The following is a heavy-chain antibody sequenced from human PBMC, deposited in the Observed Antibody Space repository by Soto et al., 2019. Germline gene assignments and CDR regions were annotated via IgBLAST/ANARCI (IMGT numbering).Heavy chain of an antibody. D-gene: IGHD2-2*01. CDR1: GGSISSYY. J-gene: IGHJ5*02. V-gene: IGHV4-59*01. CDR3: AREGCSSTSCLDNWFDP. CDR2: IYYSGST. Sequence: SETLSLTCTVSGGSISSYYWSWIRQPPGKGLEWIGYIYYSGSTNYNPSLKSRVTISVDTSKNQFSLKLSSVTAADTAVYYCAREGCSSTSCLDNWFDPWGQGTLVTVSS.